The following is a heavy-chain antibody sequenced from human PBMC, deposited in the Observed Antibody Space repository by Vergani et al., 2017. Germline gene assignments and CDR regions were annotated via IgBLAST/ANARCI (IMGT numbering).Heavy chain of an antibody. CDR3: TKTNGDYDILSGDYSYGMDD. V-gene: IGHV1-69*08. D-gene: IGHD3-9*01. CDR2: IMPMYSAG. J-gene: IGHJ6*02. CDR1: GGTFSDYT. Sequence: QVLLVQSGAEVRKPGSSVTVSCKLSGGTFSDYTINWVRQAPGQGLEWMGRIMPMYSAGGYAQKFQGRVTVTADKSTNTAYMELSSLRSEDTAVYYCTKTNGDYDILSGDYSYGMDDWGQGTRSPSP.